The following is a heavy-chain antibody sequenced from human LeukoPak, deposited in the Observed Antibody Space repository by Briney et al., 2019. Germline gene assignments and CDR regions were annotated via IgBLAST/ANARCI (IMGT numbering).Heavy chain of an antibody. CDR2: IIPIFGTA. CDR1: GGTFSSYA. CDR3: ARVRHYDILTGGDAFDI. V-gene: IGHV1-69*13. D-gene: IGHD3-9*01. Sequence: GASVKVSCKASGGTFSSYAISWVRQAPGQGLEWMGGIIPIFGTANYAQKFQGRVTITADESTSTAYMELSSLRSEDTAVYYCARVRHYDILTGGDAFDIWGQGTMVTVSS. J-gene: IGHJ3*02.